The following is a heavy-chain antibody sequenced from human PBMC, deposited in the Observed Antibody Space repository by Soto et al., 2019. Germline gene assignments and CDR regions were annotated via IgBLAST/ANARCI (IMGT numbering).Heavy chain of an antibody. V-gene: IGHV4-30-4*08. CDR2: IYYSGST. J-gene: IGHJ6*02. CDR3: ARDLGDSSGIPCYGMDV. D-gene: IGHD3-22*01. Sequence: SETLSLTCTVSGGSISSSTYYWGWMRQPPGKGLEWIGYIYYSGSTYYNPSLKSRVTISVDTSKNQFSLKLSSVTAADTAVYYCARDLGDSSGIPCYGMDVWGQGTTVTVSS. CDR1: GGSISSSTYY.